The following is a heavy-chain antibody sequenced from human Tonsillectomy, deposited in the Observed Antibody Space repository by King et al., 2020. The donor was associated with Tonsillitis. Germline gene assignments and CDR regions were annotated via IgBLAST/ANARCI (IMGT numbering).Heavy chain of an antibody. CDR1: GFSFGDHA. J-gene: IGHJ4*02. Sequence: EVQLVESGGGLVQPGRSLRLSCTASGFSFGDHAVSWFRQAPGKGLEWVGFIRSKAYGGTTEYAASVKGRFTISRDDSKSIAYLQMNSLKTEDTAVYYCSRDPTAVAGVGLGYFDYWGQGTLVTVSS. V-gene: IGHV3-49*03. D-gene: IGHD6-19*01. CDR2: IRSKAYGGTT. CDR3: SRDPTAVAGVGLGYFDY.